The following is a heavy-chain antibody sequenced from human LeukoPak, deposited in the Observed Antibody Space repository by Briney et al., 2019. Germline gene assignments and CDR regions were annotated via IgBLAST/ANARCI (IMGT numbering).Heavy chain of an antibody. CDR1: GFTFSSYA. Sequence: GRSLRLSCAASGFTFSSYAMHWVRQAPGKGLEWVAVISYDGSNKYYADSVKGRFTISRDNSKNTLYLQMNSLGAEDTAVYYCARPGSGYSSGSPDAFDIWGQGTMVTVSS. J-gene: IGHJ3*02. CDR2: ISYDGSNK. CDR3: ARPGSGYSSGSPDAFDI. V-gene: IGHV3-30-3*01. D-gene: IGHD6-19*01.